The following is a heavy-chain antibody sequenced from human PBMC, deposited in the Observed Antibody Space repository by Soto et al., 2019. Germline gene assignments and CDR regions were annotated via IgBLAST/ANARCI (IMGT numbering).Heavy chain of an antibody. D-gene: IGHD6-13*01. V-gene: IGHV5-10-1*01. CDR2: IDPSDSYT. J-gene: IGHJ4*02. CDR3: ARLQAEAGDNDLTFDY. CDR1: GYSFTSYW. Sequence: EVQLVQSGAEVKKSGESLRISCKGSGYSFTSYWISWVRQMAGKVLEWMGRIDPSDSYTNYSPSFQGHVTISADKSISTAYLQWSSLKASDTAMYYCARLQAEAGDNDLTFDYWGQGTLVTVSS.